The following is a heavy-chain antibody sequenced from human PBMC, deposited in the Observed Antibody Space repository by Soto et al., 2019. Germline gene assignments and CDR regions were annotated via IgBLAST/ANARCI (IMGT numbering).Heavy chain of an antibody. CDR3: ASGHDAYKVRY. Sequence: QVQLQESGPGLVKPSQTLSLTCTVSGGSISSGGTGSYWTWIRQLPGKGLEWIGYIYYTGNTYYNPSLKSRPTISIDPSENQFSVTLTSVTAADTAVYFCASGHDAYKVRYWGQGTLVTVSS. D-gene: IGHD1-1*01. CDR2: IYYTGNT. CDR1: GGSISSGGTGSY. V-gene: IGHV4-31*03. J-gene: IGHJ4*02.